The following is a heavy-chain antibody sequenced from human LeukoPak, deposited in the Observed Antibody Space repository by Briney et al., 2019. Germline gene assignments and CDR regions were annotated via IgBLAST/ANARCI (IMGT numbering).Heavy chain of an antibody. CDR1: GFTFSSYH. J-gene: IGHJ4*02. V-gene: IGHV3-21*01. D-gene: IGHD6-19*01. Sequence: NPGGSLRLSCAASGFTFSSYHMNWVRQAPGKGLEWVSSISTSSSYIYYADSVKGRFTISRDNARNSLSLQMNSLRAEDTAVYYCAKKTGISSGWTDYWGQGTLVTVSS. CDR3: AKKTGISSGWTDY. CDR2: ISTSSSYI.